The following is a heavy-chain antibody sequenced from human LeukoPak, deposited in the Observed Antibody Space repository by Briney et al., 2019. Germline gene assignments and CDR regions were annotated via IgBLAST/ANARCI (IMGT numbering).Heavy chain of an antibody. CDR1: GFTFSSYG. V-gene: IGHV3-30*18. CDR2: ISYDGSNK. CDR3: AKAWSVVVAFSTFDY. Sequence: GGSLRLSCAASGFTFSSYGMHWVRQAPGKGLEWVAVISYDGSNKYYADSVKGRITISRDNSKNTLYLQMNSLRAEDTAVYYCAKAWSVVVAFSTFDYWGQGTLVTVSS. J-gene: IGHJ4*02. D-gene: IGHD2-15*01.